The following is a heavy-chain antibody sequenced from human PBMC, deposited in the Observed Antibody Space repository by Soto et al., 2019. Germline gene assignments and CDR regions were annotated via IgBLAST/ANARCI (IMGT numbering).Heavy chain of an antibody. V-gene: IGHV3-66*01. Sequence: LRLSCAASGFTVSSNYMSWVRQAPGKGLEWVSVIYSGGSTYYANSVKGRFTISRDNSKNTLYLQMNSLRAEDMAVYYCAKDLVPYSGYAFFDYWGQGTLVTVSS. J-gene: IGHJ4*02. CDR2: IYSGGST. CDR1: GFTVSSNY. D-gene: IGHD5-12*01. CDR3: AKDLVPYSGYAFFDY.